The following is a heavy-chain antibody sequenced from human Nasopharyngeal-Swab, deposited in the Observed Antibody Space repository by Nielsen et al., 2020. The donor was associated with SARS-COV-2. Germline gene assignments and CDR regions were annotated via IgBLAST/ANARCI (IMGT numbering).Heavy chain of an antibody. Sequence: VRQAPGKGLGWVAVISYDGSNKYYADSVKGRFTISRDNSKNTLYLQMNSLRAEDTAVYYCARGDSSSSTGVDYWGQGTLVTVSS. CDR2: ISYDGSNK. D-gene: IGHD6-6*01. J-gene: IGHJ4*02. CDR3: ARGDSSSSTGVDY. V-gene: IGHV3-30-3*01.